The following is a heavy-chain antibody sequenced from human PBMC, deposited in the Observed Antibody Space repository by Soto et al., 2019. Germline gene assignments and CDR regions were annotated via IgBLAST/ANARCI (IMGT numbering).Heavy chain of an antibody. CDR3: ARGHRKVRGVNIGYYGMDV. V-gene: IGHV1-18*01. CDR1: GYTFTSYG. J-gene: IGHJ6*02. D-gene: IGHD3-10*01. CDR2: ISAYNGNT. Sequence: QVQLVQSGAEVKKPGASVKVSCKASGYTFTSYGISWVRQAPGQGLEWMGWISAYNGNTNYAQKLQGRVTMTTDTSTSTASMELRSLSADDTAGNYCARGHRKVRGVNIGYYGMDVWGQGTRVTVSS.